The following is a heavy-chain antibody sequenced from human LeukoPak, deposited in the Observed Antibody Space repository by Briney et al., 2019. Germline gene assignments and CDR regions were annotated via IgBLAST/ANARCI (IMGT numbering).Heavy chain of an antibody. CDR2: ISSSSSYI. CDR3: ARWRPTFTFGGVIAPVDY. V-gene: IGHV3-21*01. D-gene: IGHD3-16*02. J-gene: IGHJ4*02. Sequence: PGGSLRLSCAASGFTFSSYSMNWVRQAPGKGLEWVSSISSSSSYIYYADSVKGRFTISRDNAKNSLYLQMNSLRAEDTAVYYCARWRPTFTFGGVIAPVDYWGQGTLVTVSS. CDR1: GFTFSSYS.